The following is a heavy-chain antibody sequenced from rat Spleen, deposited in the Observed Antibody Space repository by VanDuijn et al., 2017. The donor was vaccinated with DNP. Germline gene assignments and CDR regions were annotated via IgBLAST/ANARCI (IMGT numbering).Heavy chain of an antibody. CDR3: ARLDYGFDY. D-gene: IGHD1-11*01. V-gene: IGHV6-6*01. CDR1: GFTFSTAW. Sequence: EVQVLESGGGLVQPGNSLKLSCATSGFTFSTAWMYWYRQFPDKRLEWVARIKAKSNNYATDYTESVKGRFTISRDNAENTVYLQMNSLRCEDTATYCCARLDYGFDYWGQGVMVTVSS. J-gene: IGHJ2*01. CDR2: IKAKSNNYAT.